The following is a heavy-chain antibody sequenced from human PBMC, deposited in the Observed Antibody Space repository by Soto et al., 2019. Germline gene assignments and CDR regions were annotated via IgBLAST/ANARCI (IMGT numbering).Heavy chain of an antibody. CDR2: IYYSGST. D-gene: IGHD3-9*01. J-gene: IGHJ4*02. CDR1: GDSMTSFY. Sequence: QVQLHESGPGLLKPSETLSLICTVSGDSMTSFYWTWIRQPPGKDLEWIGQIYYSGSTTYNPSLKSRVTISIDTSKNQFSLRLTSLTAADPAVYYCARAGQTVRIFDYWGQGALVAVSS. V-gene: IGHV4-59*01. CDR3: ARAGQTVRIFDY.